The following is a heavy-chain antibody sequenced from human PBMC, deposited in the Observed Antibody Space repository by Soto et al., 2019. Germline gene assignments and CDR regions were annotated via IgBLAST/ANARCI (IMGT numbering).Heavy chain of an antibody. V-gene: IGHV3-49*03. J-gene: IGHJ5*02. D-gene: IGHD6-19*01. Sequence: PGGSLRLSCSASGFSFGDFALSWFRRAPGKGLEWVGFIRSNTYGGTTEYAASVKGRFTISRDDSKNIAYLEMDSLKSEDTAIYYCSSGMKIGWYMFDRWGQGTLVTVSS. CDR3: SSGMKIGWYMFDR. CDR2: IRSNTYGGTT. CDR1: GFSFGDFA.